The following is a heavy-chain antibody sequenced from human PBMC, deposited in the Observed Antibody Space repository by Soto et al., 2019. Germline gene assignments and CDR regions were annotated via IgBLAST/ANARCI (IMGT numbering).Heavy chain of an antibody. CDR3: ARDQGGTTRQDDYYYYGMDV. Sequence: ASVKVSCKASGYTFTGYYMHWVRQAPGQGLEWMGWINPNSGGTNYAQKFQGWATMTRDTSISTAYMELSRLRSDDTAVYYCARDQGGTTRQDDYYYYGMDVWGQGTTVTVSS. D-gene: IGHD1-1*01. CDR1: GYTFTGYY. J-gene: IGHJ6*02. CDR2: INPNSGGT. V-gene: IGHV1-2*04.